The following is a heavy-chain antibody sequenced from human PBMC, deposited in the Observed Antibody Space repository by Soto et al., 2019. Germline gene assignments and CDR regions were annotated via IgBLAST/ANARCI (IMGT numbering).Heavy chain of an antibody. Sequence: SETLSLTCTVSGGSVSSNDYYWSWIRQPPGKGLEWIGYVHFSGSTNYNPSLKSRLTMSVDTSKNQFSLKLTSVTAADTAVYYCARLLGYCSDGNCFSFRLDPWGQGTLVTVSS. CDR3: ARLLGYCSDGNCFSFRLDP. D-gene: IGHD2-15*01. CDR1: GGSVSSNDYY. J-gene: IGHJ5*02. V-gene: IGHV4-61*08. CDR2: VHFSGST.